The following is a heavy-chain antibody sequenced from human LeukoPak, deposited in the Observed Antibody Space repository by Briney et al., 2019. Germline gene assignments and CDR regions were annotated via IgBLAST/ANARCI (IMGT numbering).Heavy chain of an antibody. Sequence: SGGSLRLSCAASGFTFSSYAMSWVRQTPGKGLEWVSAISGSGGSTYYADSVKGRFTISRDNSKNTLYLQMNSLRAEDTAVYYCAKPPYDYVWGSLHYFDYWGQGTLVTVSS. V-gene: IGHV3-23*01. CDR1: GFTFSSYA. CDR3: AKPPYDYVWGSLHYFDY. J-gene: IGHJ4*02. CDR2: ISGSGGST. D-gene: IGHD3-16*01.